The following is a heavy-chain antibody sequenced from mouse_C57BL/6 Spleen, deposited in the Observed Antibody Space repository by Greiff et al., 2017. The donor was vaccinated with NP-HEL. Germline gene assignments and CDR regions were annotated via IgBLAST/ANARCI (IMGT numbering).Heavy chain of an antibody. CDR2: INPNNGGT. CDR3: ARSVDEGYYYAMDY. V-gene: IGHV1-18*01. D-gene: IGHD2-3*01. Sequence: VQLQQSGPELVKPGASVKIPCKASGYTFTDYNMDWVKQSHGQSLEWIGDINPNNGGTIYNQKLKGKATLTVDKSSSTAYMALRSLTSEDTAVDDCARSVDEGYYYAMDYWGQGTTVTVAS. CDR1: GYTFTDYN. J-gene: IGHJ4*01.